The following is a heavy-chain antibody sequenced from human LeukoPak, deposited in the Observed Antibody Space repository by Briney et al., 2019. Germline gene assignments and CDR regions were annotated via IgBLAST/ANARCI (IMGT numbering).Heavy chain of an antibody. D-gene: IGHD1-26*01. CDR2: INHSGST. Sequence: PSETPSDTCAVYGGSFSGYYWSWIRQPPGKGLEWIGEINHSGSTNYNPSLKSRVTISVDTSKNQFSLKLSSVTAADTAVYYCARTVGATTPDYWGQGTLVTVSS. CDR3: ARTVGATTPDY. CDR1: GGSFSGYY. J-gene: IGHJ4*02. V-gene: IGHV4-34*01.